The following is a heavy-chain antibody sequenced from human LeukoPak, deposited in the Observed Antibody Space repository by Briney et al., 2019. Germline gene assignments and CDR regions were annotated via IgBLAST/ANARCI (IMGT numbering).Heavy chain of an antibody. J-gene: IGHJ4*02. CDR3: ARDQQGLFDY. CDR1: GGSISSYY. D-gene: IGHD6-13*01. Sequence: SETLSLTCTVSGGSISSYYWSWIRQPPGKGLEWIGYIYYSGSTNYNPSLKSRVTISVDTSKNQFSLKLSSVTAADTAVHYCARDQQGLFDYWGQGTLVTVSS. V-gene: IGHV4-59*01. CDR2: IYYSGST.